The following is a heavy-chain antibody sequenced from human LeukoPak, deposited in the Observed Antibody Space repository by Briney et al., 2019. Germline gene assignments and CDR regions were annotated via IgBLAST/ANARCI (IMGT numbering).Heavy chain of an antibody. CDR2: IWYDGSNK. J-gene: IGHJ4*02. CDR1: GFTFSSYG. V-gene: IGHV3-33*08. Sequence: GGSLRLSCAASGFTFSSYGMHWVRQAPGKGLEWVAFIWYDGSNKYYADSVKGRFTFSRDNSKNTVYLQMNSLRAEDTAVYYCGRDERGYYNSSGFYGAIDFWGQGTLVTVSS. D-gene: IGHD3-22*01. CDR3: GRDERGYYNSSGFYGAIDF.